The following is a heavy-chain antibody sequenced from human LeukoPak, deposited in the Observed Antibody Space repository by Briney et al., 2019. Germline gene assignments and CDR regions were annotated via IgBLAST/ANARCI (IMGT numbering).Heavy chain of an antibody. V-gene: IGHV4-39*01. CDR3: ARHVLRYFDWTVYYYYMDV. CDR2: IYYSVST. D-gene: IGHD3-9*01. Sequence: VKPSDTLSLTCTVSGGSISSSSYYWGWIRQPPGKGLEWIGSIYYSVSTYYNPSLKSRVTISVDTSQNQFSLQLTSVTAADTAVYYCARHVLRYFDWTVYYYYMDVWGKGTKVTISS. CDR1: GGSISSSSYY. J-gene: IGHJ6*03.